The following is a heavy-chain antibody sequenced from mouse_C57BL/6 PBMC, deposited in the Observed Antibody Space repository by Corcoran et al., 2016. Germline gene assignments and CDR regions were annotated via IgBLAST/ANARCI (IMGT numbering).Heavy chain of an antibody. Sequence: QIQLVQSGPELKKPGETVKISCKASGYTFTTYGMSWVKQAPGKGLKWMGWINTYSGVPTYADDFKGRFAFSLETSASTAYLQINNRKNEDTATYFGARRYYGSSYYFDYWGQGTTLTVSS. CDR2: INTYSGVP. V-gene: IGHV9-3*01. CDR1: GYTFTTYG. D-gene: IGHD1-1*01. CDR3: ARRYYGSSYYFDY. J-gene: IGHJ2*01.